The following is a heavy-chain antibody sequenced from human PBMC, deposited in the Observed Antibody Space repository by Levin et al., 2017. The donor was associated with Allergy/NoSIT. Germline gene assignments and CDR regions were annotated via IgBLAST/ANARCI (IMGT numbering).Heavy chain of an antibody. CDR3: ARGLGSTQYNWFDP. CDR2: IYHGGDT. J-gene: IGHJ5*02. CDR1: GGSFISGGSS. Sequence: LRLSCAVSGGSFISGGSSWSWIRLPPRKGLEWIGYIYHGGDTYYNPSLKSRATISVDRSKNHFSLKLSSVTAADTAVYYCARGLGSTQYNWFDPWGQGTLVTVSS. V-gene: IGHV4-30-2*01. D-gene: IGHD3-10*01.